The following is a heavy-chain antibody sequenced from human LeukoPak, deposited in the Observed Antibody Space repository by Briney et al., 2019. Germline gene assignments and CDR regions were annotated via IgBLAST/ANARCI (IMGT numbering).Heavy chain of an antibody. CDR2: IRYDGSNK. CDR3: AAQYYYDSSGYELDY. CDR1: GFTFSSYG. D-gene: IGHD3-22*01. Sequence: GGSLRLSCAASGFTFSSYGMHWVRQAPGKGLEWVAFIRYDGSNKYYADSVKGRFTISRDNSKNTLYLQMNSLKAEDTAVYYCAAQYYYDSSGYELDYWGQGTLVTVSS. V-gene: IGHV3-30*02. J-gene: IGHJ4*02.